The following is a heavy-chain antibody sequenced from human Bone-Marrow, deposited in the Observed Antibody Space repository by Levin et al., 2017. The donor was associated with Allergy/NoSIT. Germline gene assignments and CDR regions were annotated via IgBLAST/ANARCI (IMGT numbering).Heavy chain of an antibody. CDR2: IDHSSSYI. Sequence: GGSLRLSCAASGFTFSTYNMNWVRQAPGKGLEWVSSIDHSSSYIYYADSVKGRFTISRDNAKNSLYLQMDSLRAEDTAVYYCARDPNYCSITTCYRDYWGQGTQVTVSS. CDR1: GFTFSTYN. J-gene: IGHJ4*02. CDR3: ARDPNYCSITTCYRDY. D-gene: IGHD2-2*01. V-gene: IGHV3-21*01.